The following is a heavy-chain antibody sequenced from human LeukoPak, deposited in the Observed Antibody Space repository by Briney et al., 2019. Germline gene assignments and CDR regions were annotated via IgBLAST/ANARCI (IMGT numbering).Heavy chain of an antibody. CDR2: IYYSGSI. J-gene: IGHJ6*02. CDR1: GGSVSRGSYL. V-gene: IGHV4-61*01. CDR3: ARDGGAVVVPAAMGFDYGDYRPRYYGMDV. D-gene: IGHD2-2*01. Sequence: SDTLSLTCTVSGGSVSRGSYLWSWIRQPPGKGLDWCGDIYYSGSINYHRALKSRVTISVDTSKNQFSLKLSSVTAADTAVYYCARDGGAVVVPAAMGFDYGDYRPRYYGMDVWGQGTTVTVSS.